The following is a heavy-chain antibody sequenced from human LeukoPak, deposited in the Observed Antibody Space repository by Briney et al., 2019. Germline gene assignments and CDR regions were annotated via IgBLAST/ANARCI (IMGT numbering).Heavy chain of an antibody. CDR1: GFTFSSYG. J-gene: IGHJ4*02. Sequence: GGSLRLSCAASGFTFSSYGMHWVRQAPGKGLEWVAVISYDGSNKYYADSVKGRFTISRDNSKDTLYLQMNSLRAEDTAVYYCAKDKGSVVTATLGLDYWGQGTLVTVSS. D-gene: IGHD2-21*02. CDR3: AKDKGSVVTATLGLDY. V-gene: IGHV3-30*18. CDR2: ISYDGSNK.